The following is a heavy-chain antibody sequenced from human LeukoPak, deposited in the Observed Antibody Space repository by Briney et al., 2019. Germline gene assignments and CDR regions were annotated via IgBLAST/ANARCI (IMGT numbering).Heavy chain of an antibody. CDR1: GGSISSGDYY. V-gene: IGHV4-31*03. CDR3: ARDRDY. Sequence: SETLSLTCTVSGGSISSGDYYWSWIRQHPGKGLEWIAYIFYSGTSYYNPSLKSRVMISVDTSKNQFSLKLSSVTAADTAVYYCARDRDYWGQGTLVTVSS. J-gene: IGHJ4*02. CDR2: IFYSGTS.